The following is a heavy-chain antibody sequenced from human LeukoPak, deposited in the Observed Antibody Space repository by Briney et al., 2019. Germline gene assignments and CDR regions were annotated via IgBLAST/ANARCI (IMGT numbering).Heavy chain of an antibody. CDR1: GFTFSSYA. CDR3: AKPTRGSGSFLIDF. V-gene: IGHV3-23*01. Sequence: GGSLRLSCAASGFTFSSYAMSWVRQAPGKGLEWVSAISGSGGSTYYADSVKGRFTISRDNSKNTLYLGMNSLRAEDTAVYYCAKPTRGSGSFLIDFWGQGTLVTVSS. D-gene: IGHD1-26*01. J-gene: IGHJ4*02. CDR2: ISGSGGST.